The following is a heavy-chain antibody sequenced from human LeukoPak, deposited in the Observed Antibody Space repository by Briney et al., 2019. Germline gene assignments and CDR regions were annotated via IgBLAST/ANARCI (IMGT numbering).Heavy chain of an antibody. Sequence: SETLSLTCAVYGGSFSGSYWSWIRQPPGKGLEWIGEINHSGTTTYNPSLKSRVTISVDTSKNQFSVKLSSVTAADTAVYYCVRQWLVGRWFDSWGQGTLVTVSS. D-gene: IGHD6-19*01. CDR3: VRQWLVGRWFDS. CDR2: INHSGTT. V-gene: IGHV4-34*01. CDR1: GGSFSGSY. J-gene: IGHJ5*01.